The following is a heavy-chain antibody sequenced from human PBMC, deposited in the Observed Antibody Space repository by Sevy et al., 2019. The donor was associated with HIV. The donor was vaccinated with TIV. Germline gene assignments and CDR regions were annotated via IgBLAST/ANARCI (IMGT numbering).Heavy chain of an antibody. D-gene: IGHD4-4*01. CDR3: AINSDYGMDA. CDR1: GFTYSSYG. J-gene: IGHJ6*02. Sequence: GGSLRLSCAASGFTYSSYGMHWVRQAPGKGLEWVAVIWYDGTNKEYADSVKGRFTISRDNSKNTLYLQVNSLRAEDTAIYYCAINSDYGMDAWGQGTTVTVSS. CDR2: IWYDGTNK. V-gene: IGHV3-33*01.